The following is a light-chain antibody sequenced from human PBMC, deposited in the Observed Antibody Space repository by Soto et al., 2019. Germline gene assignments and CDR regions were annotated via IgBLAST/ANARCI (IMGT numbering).Light chain of an antibody. CDR3: QQYNNWLWT. Sequence: EIVMTQSPATLSVSPGERATLSCRASQNISSNLAWYQQKPGQAPRVLIDGASTRATGIQARFSGSGSGTEFNPTISSLQSEDFAVYYCQQYNNWLWTFGQGTKVEIK. V-gene: IGKV3-15*01. CDR2: GAS. CDR1: QNISSN. J-gene: IGKJ1*01.